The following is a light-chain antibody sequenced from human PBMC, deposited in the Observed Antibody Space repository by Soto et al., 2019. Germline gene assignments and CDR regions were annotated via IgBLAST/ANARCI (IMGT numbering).Light chain of an antibody. J-gene: IGKJ2*01. CDR3: QQYNNWPPYT. CDR1: QSVSSN. Sequence: EIVMTQSPATLSVSPGERATLSCRASQSVSSNLAWYQQKPGQAPRLLIYGASTRATGIPARFSGSGSGTEFTLTISSLQSEDFAVYYCQQYNNWPPYTFGQVTKVDIK. V-gene: IGKV3-15*01. CDR2: GAS.